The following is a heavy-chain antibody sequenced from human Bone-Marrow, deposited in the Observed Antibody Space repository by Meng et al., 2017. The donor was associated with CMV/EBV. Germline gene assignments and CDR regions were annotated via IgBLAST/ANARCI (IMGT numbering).Heavy chain of an antibody. V-gene: IGHV4-59*01. CDR3: SIGGGGSGWSKIVDY. CDR2: IYYSGST. J-gene: IGHJ4*02. D-gene: IGHD6-19*01. CDR1: GGSISSYY. Sequence: SETLSLTCTVSGGSISSYYWSWIRQPPGKGLEWIGYIYYSGSTNYNPSLKSRVTISVDTSKNQFSLKLSSVTAADPAVYYCSIGGGGSGWSKIVDYWGQGTLVAVSS.